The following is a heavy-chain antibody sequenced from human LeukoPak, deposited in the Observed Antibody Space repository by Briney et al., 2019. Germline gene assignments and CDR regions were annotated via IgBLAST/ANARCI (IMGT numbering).Heavy chain of an antibody. CDR2: MNPNSGNT. J-gene: IGHJ3*02. CDR3: ARPRDYGDYGTDAFDI. CDR1: GYTFTSYD. Sequence: ASVKVSCKASGYTFTSYDINWVRQATGQGLEWMGWMNPNSGNTGYAQKFQGRVTMTRNTSISTAYMELSSPRSEDTAVYYCARPRDYGDYGTDAFDIWGQGTMVTVSS. D-gene: IGHD4-17*01. V-gene: IGHV1-8*01.